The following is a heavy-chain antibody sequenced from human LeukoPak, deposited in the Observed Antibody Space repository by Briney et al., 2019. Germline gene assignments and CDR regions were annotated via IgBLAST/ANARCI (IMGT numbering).Heavy chain of an antibody. Sequence: ASVKVSCKASGYTFTGYYTHWVRQAPGQGLEWMGWINPDSGGTNYAQKFQGRVTMTRDTSISTAYMELSRLRSDDTAMYYCARDRVRYYDTSGSSLSWGQGTLVTVSS. V-gene: IGHV1-2*02. D-gene: IGHD3-22*01. CDR3: ARDRVRYYDTSGSSLS. CDR2: INPDSGGT. J-gene: IGHJ4*02. CDR1: GYTFTGYY.